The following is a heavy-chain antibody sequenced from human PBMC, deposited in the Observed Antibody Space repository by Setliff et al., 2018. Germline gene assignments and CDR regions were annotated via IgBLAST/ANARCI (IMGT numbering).Heavy chain of an antibody. D-gene: IGHD2-21*02. Sequence: SETLSLTCGVSGYSISSGHFWGWIRQPPGKGLEWLGNIFHSGSTYYNPTLNSRVTMSVDTSKNQFSLKLTSVTAADTAVYYCARDLYCGGHCYQLFDSWGQGTLVTVSS. CDR1: GYSISSGHF. V-gene: IGHV4-38-2*02. J-gene: IGHJ4*02. CDR2: IFHSGST. CDR3: ARDLYCGGHCYQLFDS.